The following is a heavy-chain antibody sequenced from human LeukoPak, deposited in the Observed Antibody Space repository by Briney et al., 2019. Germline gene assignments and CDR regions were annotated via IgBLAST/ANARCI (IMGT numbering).Heavy chain of an antibody. CDR2: INPNSGGT. D-gene: IGHD2-21*01. Sequence: ASVKASCKASGYTFTGYYMHWVRQSPGQGLEWMGWINPNSGGTNYAQNFQGRVTMTRDTSISTAYMELSRLRSDDTAVYYCARTLPSIPFDYWGQGTLVTVSS. CDR1: GYTFTGYY. V-gene: IGHV1-2*02. CDR3: ARTLPSIPFDY. J-gene: IGHJ4*02.